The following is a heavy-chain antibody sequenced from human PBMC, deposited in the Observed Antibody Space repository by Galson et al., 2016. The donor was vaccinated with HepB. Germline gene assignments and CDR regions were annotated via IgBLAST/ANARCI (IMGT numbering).Heavy chain of an antibody. CDR2: IRTKANSYAT. CDR1: GFTFSGSA. CDR3: TRLGGGYCSNGVCYTDYYYYYGLDV. J-gene: IGHJ6*02. Sequence: SLRLSCAASGFTFSGSAIHWVRQASGKGLEWVGRIRTKANSYATTYAASVKGRFTISRDDSRNTAYLQMNSLKTEDTAAYYCTRLGGGYCSNGVCYTDYYYYYGLDVWGQGTTVTVSS. D-gene: IGHD2-8*01. V-gene: IGHV3-73*01.